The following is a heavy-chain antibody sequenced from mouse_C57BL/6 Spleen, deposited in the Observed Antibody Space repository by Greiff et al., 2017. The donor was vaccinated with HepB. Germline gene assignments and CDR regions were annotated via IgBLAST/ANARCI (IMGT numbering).Heavy chain of an antibody. V-gene: IGHV1-52*01. CDR3: ARGPLTTVVAKNDAMDY. Sequence: QVQLQQPGAELVRPGSSVKLSCKASGYTFTSYWMHWVKQRPIQGLEWIGNIDPSDSETHYNQKFKAKATLTVDKSSSTAYMQLSSLTSEDSAVYYWARGPLTTVVAKNDAMDYWGQGTAVTVSS. CDR1: GYTFTSYW. CDR2: IDPSDSET. J-gene: IGHJ4*01. D-gene: IGHD1-1*01.